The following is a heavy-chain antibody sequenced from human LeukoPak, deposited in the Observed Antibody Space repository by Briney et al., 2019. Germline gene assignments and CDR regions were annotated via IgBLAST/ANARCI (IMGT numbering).Heavy chain of an antibody. CDR1: GDSVSSNSAA. J-gene: IGHJ4*02. D-gene: IGHD3-10*01. CDR3: ARGRPRLTYYYGSGSYLDY. Sequence: SGPGLVKPSQTLSLTCAISGDSVSSNSAAWNWIRQSPSRGLEWLGRTYYRPKWYNDYAVSVKGRITINPDTSKNQFSLQLNSVTPEDTAVYYCARGRPRLTYYYGSGSYLDYWGQGTLVTVSS. V-gene: IGHV6-1*01. CDR2: TYYRPKWYN.